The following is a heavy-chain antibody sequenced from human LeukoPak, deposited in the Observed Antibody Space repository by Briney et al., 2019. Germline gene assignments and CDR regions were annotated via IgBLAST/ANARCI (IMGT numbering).Heavy chain of an antibody. CDR2: IIPILGIA. CDR1: GGTFSSYA. Sequence: GASVKVSCKASGGTFSSYAMSWVRQAPGQGLEWMGRIIPILGIANYAQKFQGRVTITADKSTSTAYMELSSLRSEDTAVYYCAGAQVDYYYYGMDVWGQGTTVTVSS. CDR3: AGAQVDYYYYGMDV. J-gene: IGHJ6*02. V-gene: IGHV1-69*04.